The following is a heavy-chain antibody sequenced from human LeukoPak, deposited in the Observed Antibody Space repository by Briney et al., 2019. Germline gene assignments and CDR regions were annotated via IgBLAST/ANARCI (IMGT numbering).Heavy chain of an antibody. V-gene: IGHV4-59*08. J-gene: IGHJ6*02. Sequence: PSGTLSLTCTVSGGSISSSYWSWIRQSPGKGLEWIGYIYYRGSTDYNPSLKSRVTISVDTSKNQFSLKLSSVTAADTAVYYCARQNYDEVNYHYYGLDVWGQGTTVTVSS. CDR1: GGSISSSY. CDR3: ARQNYDEVNYHYYGLDV. D-gene: IGHD3-3*01. CDR2: IYYRGST.